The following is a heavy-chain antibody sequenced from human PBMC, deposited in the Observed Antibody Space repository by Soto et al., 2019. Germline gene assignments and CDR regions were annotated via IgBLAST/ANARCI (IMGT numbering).Heavy chain of an antibody. Sequence: SVKVSCKASGYTFTSYGISWVRQAPGQGLEWTGLISAYNGNTNYAQKLQGRVTMTTDTSTSTAYMELRSLRSHDTAVYYCARVGITGRGHWFEPWGQGTLLTVSS. CDR2: ISAYNGNT. V-gene: IGHV1-18*01. CDR3: ARVGITGRGHWFEP. CDR1: GYTFTSYG. D-gene: IGHD1-20*01. J-gene: IGHJ5*02.